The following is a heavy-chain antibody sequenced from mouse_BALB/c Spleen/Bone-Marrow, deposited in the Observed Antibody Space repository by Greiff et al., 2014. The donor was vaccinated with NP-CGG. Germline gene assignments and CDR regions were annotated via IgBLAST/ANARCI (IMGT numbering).Heavy chain of an antibody. CDR1: GFNSSDYG. V-gene: IGHV5-15*02. D-gene: IGHD2-2*01. J-gene: IGHJ2*01. CDR3: TRDRGYDGGYYFDY. CDR2: ISNLAYSI. Sequence: EVMLVESGGGVVQPGGSRKLSCAASGFNSSDYGMAWVRLAPGKGPEWVAFISNLAYSIYYADAVTGRFTISRENAKNTLYLEMSSLRFEDTAMYYCTRDRGYDGGYYFDYWGQGTTLTVSS.